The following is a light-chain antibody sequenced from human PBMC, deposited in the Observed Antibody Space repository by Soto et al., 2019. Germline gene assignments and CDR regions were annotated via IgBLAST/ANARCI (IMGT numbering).Light chain of an antibody. J-gene: IGLJ2*01. CDR2: DNN. Sequence: QSVLTQPPSVSAAPGQKVTISCSGSSSNIGNNYVSWYQQLPGTAPKLLIYDNNRRPSGIPDRFSGSESGTSATLGITGLQTGDEADYYCGTWDNSLSAGVFGGGTKLTVL. V-gene: IGLV1-51*01. CDR1: SSNIGNNY. CDR3: GTWDNSLSAGV.